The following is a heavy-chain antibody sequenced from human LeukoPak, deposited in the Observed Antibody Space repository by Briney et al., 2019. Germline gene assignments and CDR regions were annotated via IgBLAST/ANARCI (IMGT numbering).Heavy chain of an antibody. CDR3: ARLASRIGAYAFDI. V-gene: IGHV4-61*02. Sequence: PSETLSLTCTVSGGSISSGSYYWSWIRQPAGKGLEWIGRIYTSGSTNYNPSPKSRVTISVDTSKNQFSLKLSSVTAADTAVYYCARLASRIGAYAFDIWGQGTMVTVSS. CDR1: GGSISSGSYY. CDR2: IYTSGST. J-gene: IGHJ3*02. D-gene: IGHD5-12*01.